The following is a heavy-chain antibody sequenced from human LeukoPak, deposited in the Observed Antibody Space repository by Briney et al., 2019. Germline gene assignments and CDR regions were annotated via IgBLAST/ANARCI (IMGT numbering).Heavy chain of an antibody. V-gene: IGHV5-51*01. D-gene: IGHD6-13*01. CDR2: IYPGDSDT. CDR1: GYSFTNYW. CDR3: ARSLIPAAGPFDY. J-gene: IGHJ4*02. Sequence: GESLKISCKGSGYSFTNYWIGWVRRMPGKGLEWMGIIYPGDSDTTYSPSFQGQVTISADKSISTAYLQWSSLKASDTAMYYCARSLIPAAGPFDYWGQGTLVTVSS.